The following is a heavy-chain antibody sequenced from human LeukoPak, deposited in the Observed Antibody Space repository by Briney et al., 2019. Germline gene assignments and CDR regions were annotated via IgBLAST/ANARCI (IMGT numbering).Heavy chain of an antibody. Sequence: GGSLTLSCAASGFTFSYHWMTWVRQAPGKGLEWVANIKNDGAVKNYVDSVKGRFTISRDNAKNPLYLQMNSLRAEDTAVYYCARAPSIVVVPAATTGMDWFDPWGQGTLVTVSS. CDR3: ARAPSIVVVPAATTGMDWFDP. V-gene: IGHV3-7*03. CDR1: GFTFSYHW. CDR2: IKNDGAVK. D-gene: IGHD2-2*01. J-gene: IGHJ5*02.